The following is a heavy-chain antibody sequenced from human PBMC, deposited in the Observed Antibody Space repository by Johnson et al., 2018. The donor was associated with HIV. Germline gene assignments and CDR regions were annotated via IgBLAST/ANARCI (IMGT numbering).Heavy chain of an antibody. CDR2: ISYDGSNK. Sequence: QVKLLESGGGVVQPGRSLRLSCAASGFTFSSYAMHWVRQAPGKGLEWVAVISYDGSNKYYADSVKGRFTISRDNSKNTLYLQMNSLRAEDTAVYYCAREEIVVVTAMDAFGIWGQGTMVTVSS. CDR1: GFTFSSYA. V-gene: IGHV3-30-3*01. J-gene: IGHJ3*02. D-gene: IGHD2-21*02. CDR3: AREEIVVVTAMDAFGI.